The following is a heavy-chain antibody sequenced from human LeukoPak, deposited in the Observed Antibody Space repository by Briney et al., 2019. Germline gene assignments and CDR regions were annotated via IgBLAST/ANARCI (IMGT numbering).Heavy chain of an antibody. V-gene: IGHV3-7*01. D-gene: IGHD4-17*01. Sequence: GGSLRLSCAASGFTFSSYWMSWVRQAPGKGLEWVANIKQDGSEKYYVDSVKGRFTISRDNAKNSLYLQMNSLRAEDTAVYYCARDGDYGDYVIDYWGQGTLVTVSS. J-gene: IGHJ4*02. CDR3: ARDGDYGDYVIDY. CDR1: GFTFSSYW. CDR2: IKQDGSEK.